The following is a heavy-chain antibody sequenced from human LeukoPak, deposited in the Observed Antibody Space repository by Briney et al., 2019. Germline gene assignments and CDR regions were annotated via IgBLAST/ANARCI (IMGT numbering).Heavy chain of an antibody. CDR2: IDTANGNT. V-gene: IGHV1-3*04. CDR3: ARPGASSPGNWFAS. Sequence: ASVKVSCKASGYTFTNHAMHWVRQAPGQGLEWMGWIDTANGNTKYLQKFQGRVTTTRDTSARIVYMELSSLRFEDTALYYCARPGASSPGNWFASWGQGSLVTFSS. D-gene: IGHD6-13*01. CDR1: GYTFTNHA. J-gene: IGHJ5*01.